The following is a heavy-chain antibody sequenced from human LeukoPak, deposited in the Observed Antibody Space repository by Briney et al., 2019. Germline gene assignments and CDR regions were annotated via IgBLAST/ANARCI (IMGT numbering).Heavy chain of an antibody. CDR1: GYRFSSYN. CDR3: ARPPRPVGPTDTRPLYISNS. CDR2: IYPGDSDT. V-gene: IGHV5-51*01. Sequence: GESLKISCQTSGYRFSSYNTAWVRQMPGKGLEWMGIIYPGDSDTTYSPSFQGQVTISADKSVSTAYIQWSNLQASDTAMYYCARPPRPVGPTDTRPLYISNSWGQGTLVTVSS. J-gene: IGHJ4*02. D-gene: IGHD1-14*01.